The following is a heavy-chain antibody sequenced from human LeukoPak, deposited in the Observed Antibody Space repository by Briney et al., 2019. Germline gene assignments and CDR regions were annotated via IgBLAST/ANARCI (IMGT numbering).Heavy chain of an antibody. CDR3: AKDSGYSSGWYSKDEYYFDY. CDR1: GFTFSSYA. CDR2: TSYDGSNK. V-gene: IGHV3-30*04. D-gene: IGHD6-19*01. J-gene: IGHJ4*02. Sequence: PGGSLRLSCAASGFTFSSYAMHRVRQAPGKGLEWVAVTSYDGSNKYYADSVKGRFTISRDNSKNTLYLQMNSLRAEDTAVYYCAKDSGYSSGWYSKDEYYFDYWGQGTLVTVSS.